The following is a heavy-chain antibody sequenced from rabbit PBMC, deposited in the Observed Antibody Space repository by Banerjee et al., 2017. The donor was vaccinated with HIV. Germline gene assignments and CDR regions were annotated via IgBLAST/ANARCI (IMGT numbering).Heavy chain of an antibody. J-gene: IGHJ4*01. D-gene: IGHD1-1*01. V-gene: IGHV1S45*01. CDR3: ASGYSDVYFNL. Sequence: QEQLEESGGDLVKPEGSLTLTCKASGFSLSSSYRICWVRQAPGKGLEWIACIYTGDGDIYYASWAKGRFTISKTSSTTVTLQMTSLTAADTATYFCASGYSDVYFNLWGPGTLVTVS. CDR2: IYTGDGDI. CDR1: GFSLSSSYR.